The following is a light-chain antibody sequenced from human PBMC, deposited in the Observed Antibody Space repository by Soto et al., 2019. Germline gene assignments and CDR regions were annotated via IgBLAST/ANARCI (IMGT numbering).Light chain of an antibody. CDR2: TSF. V-gene: IGKV1-8*01. J-gene: IGKJ1*01. CDR3: QQYNSYS. Sequence: AIRMTQSPSSLSASTGDRVTITCRASQGISSYLAWYQQKPGKAPKLLIHTSFSLYSGVPSRFSGSGSGTDFTLTISSLQPEDFATYYCQQYNSYSFGQGTKVDIK. CDR1: QGISSY.